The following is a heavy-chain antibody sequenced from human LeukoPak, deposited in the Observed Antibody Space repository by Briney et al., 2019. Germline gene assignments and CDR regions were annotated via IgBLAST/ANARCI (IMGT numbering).Heavy chain of an antibody. Sequence: GGSPRLSCTASGFTFGDYAMSWFRQAPGKGLEWVSYISSSGSTIYYADSVKGRFTISRDNAKNSLYLQMNSLRAEDTAVYYCAELGITMIEGVWGKGTTVTISS. J-gene: IGHJ6*04. V-gene: IGHV3-48*03. CDR2: ISSSGSTI. CDR3: AELGITMIEGV. CDR1: GFTFGDYA. D-gene: IGHD3-22*01.